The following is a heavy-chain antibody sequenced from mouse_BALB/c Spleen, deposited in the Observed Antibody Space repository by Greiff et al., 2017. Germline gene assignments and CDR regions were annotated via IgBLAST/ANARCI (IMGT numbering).Heavy chain of an antibody. Sequence: VMSVESGPGLVQPSQSLSITCPVSGFSLTSHGVHWVRQSPGKGLEWLGVIWSGGSTDYNAAFISRLSISKDNSKSPVFFKMNSLQANDTAIYYCARNRYDANYFDYWGQGTTLTVSS. CDR1: GFSLTSHG. CDR2: IWSGGST. J-gene: IGHJ2*01. D-gene: IGHD2-12*01. V-gene: IGHV2-2*02. CDR3: ARNRYDANYFDY.